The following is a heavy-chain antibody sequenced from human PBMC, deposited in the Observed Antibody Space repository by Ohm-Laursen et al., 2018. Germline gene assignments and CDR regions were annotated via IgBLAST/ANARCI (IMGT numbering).Heavy chain of an antibody. CDR2: INPNSGGT. J-gene: IGHJ4*02. Sequence: VASVKVSCKASGYTFTGYYMHWVRQAPGQGLEWMGWINPNSGGTNYAQKFQGRVTMTRDTSISTAYMELSRLRSDDTAVYYCARAGRDTAMSLDYWGQGTLVTVSS. V-gene: IGHV1-2*02. D-gene: IGHD5-18*01. CDR1: GYTFTGYY. CDR3: ARAGRDTAMSLDY.